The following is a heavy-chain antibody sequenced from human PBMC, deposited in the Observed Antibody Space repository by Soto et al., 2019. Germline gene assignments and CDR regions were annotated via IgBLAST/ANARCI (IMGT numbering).Heavy chain of an antibody. CDR1: GFTLSSYA. J-gene: IGHJ4*02. CDR3: AKVNYSGFDY. Sequence: GGSLRLSCAASGFTLSSYAVSWVRQAPGKGLEWVSAISGSGGSTYYADSVKGRFTISRDDSKNTLYLQMNSLRAEDTAVYYCAKVNYSGFDYWGQGTLVTVSS. D-gene: IGHD2-15*01. CDR2: ISGSGGST. V-gene: IGHV3-23*01.